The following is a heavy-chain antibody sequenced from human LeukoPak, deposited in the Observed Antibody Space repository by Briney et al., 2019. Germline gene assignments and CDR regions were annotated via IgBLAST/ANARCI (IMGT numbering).Heavy chain of an antibody. V-gene: IGHV4-34*01. CDR3: ARGGRIVVVPAARRFDP. CDR1: GGSFSGYY. CDR2: INHSGST. D-gene: IGHD2-2*01. J-gene: IGHJ5*02. Sequence: PSETLSLTCAVYGGSFSGYYWSWIRQPPGKGLEWIGEINHSGSTNYNPSLKSRVTISVDTSKNQFSLKLSSVTAADTAVYYCARGGRIVVVPAARRFDPWGQGTLVTVSS.